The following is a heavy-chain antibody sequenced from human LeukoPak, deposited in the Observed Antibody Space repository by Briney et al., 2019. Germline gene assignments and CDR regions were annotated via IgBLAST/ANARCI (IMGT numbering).Heavy chain of an antibody. V-gene: IGHV4-34*01. J-gene: IGHJ4*02. CDR1: GGSLSGYY. CDR2: INHSGST. CDR3: ARASSTSSLDY. D-gene: IGHD2-2*01. Sequence: SETLSLTCAVYGGSLSGYYWSWIRQPPGKGLEWIGEINHSGSTNYNPSLKSRVTISVDTSKNQFSLKLSSVTAADTAVYYCARASSTSSLDYWGQGTLVTVSS.